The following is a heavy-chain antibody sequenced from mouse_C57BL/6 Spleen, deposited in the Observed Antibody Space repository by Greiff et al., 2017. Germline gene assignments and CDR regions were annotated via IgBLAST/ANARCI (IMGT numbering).Heavy chain of an antibody. CDR2: IRLKSDNYAT. V-gene: IGHV6-3*01. D-gene: IGHD1-1*01. CDR1: GFTFSNYW. J-gene: IGHJ1*03. Sequence: EVKLQESGGGLVQPGGSMKLSCVASGFTFSNYWMNWVRQSPEKGLEWVAQIRLKSDNYATHYAESVKGRFTISRDDSKSSVYLQMNNLRAEDTGMYYCTGQVVADWYFDVWGTGTTVTVSS. CDR3: TGQVVADWYFDV.